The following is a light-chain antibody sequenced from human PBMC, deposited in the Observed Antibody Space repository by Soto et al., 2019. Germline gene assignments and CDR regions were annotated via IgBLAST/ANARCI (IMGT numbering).Light chain of an antibody. Sequence: QSALTQPTSVSGSPGQSITISCTGNHNDIGTYDYVSWYQQHPGRAPRLLIHGVTTRPSGISGRFSASKSGLTASLTISGLQPEDEADYYCCSYAGSYTLYVFGTGTKVTVL. CDR1: HNDIGTYDY. CDR2: GVT. V-gene: IGLV2-14*03. CDR3: CSYAGSYTLYV. J-gene: IGLJ1*01.